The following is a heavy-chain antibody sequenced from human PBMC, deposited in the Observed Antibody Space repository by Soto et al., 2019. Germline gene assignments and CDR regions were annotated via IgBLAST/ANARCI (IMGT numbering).Heavy chain of an antibody. CDR1: GFTFNKYY. J-gene: IGHJ6*02. Sequence: GGSLRLSCAASGFTFNKYYMNWVRQAPGKGLEWVSSLSSSGTYIYYADSVKGRFTISRDNAKNSLYLQMNSLKASDTAVYYCATDLYQLPTMKYYYYGMDVWGQGTTVTVSS. CDR2: LSSSGTYI. V-gene: IGHV3-21*04. D-gene: IGHD2-2*01. CDR3: ATDLYQLPTMKYYYYGMDV.